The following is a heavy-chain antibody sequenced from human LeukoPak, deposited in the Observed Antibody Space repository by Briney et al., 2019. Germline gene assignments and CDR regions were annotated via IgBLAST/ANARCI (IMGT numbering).Heavy chain of an antibody. D-gene: IGHD5-24*01. V-gene: IGHV4-59*01. Sequence: SETLSLTCTVSGGSISNYYWSSIRQPPGKGLEWIGYIHYSGSTTYNPSLKSRVTMSVDTSKNQFSLKLSSVTAADTAVYYCARDDGYYSFDYWGQGTLVTVSS. CDR1: GGSISNYY. CDR2: IHYSGST. CDR3: ARDDGYYSFDY. J-gene: IGHJ4*02.